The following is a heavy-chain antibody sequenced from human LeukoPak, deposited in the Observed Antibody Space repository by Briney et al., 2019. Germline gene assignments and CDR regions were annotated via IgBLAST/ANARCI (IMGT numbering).Heavy chain of an antibody. Sequence: GRSLRLSCAASGFTFNNYAMHWVRQAPGKGLEWVAVISYDGSNKYYADSVKGRFTISRDNSKNTLYLQMNSLRAEDTAVYYCARLYYYDSSTLYWGQGTLVTVSS. V-gene: IGHV3-30-3*01. CDR2: ISYDGSNK. CDR1: GFTFNNYA. D-gene: IGHD3-22*01. CDR3: ARLYYYDSSTLY. J-gene: IGHJ4*02.